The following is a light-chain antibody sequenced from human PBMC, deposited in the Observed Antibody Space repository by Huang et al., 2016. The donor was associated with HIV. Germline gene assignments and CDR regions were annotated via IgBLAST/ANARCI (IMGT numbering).Light chain of an antibody. CDR1: QHISNY. V-gene: IGKV1-39*01. Sequence: DIQMTQSPSSLSASVGDRVTITCRASQHISNYLNWYQLKAGKAPRVLIYAESTLQSGVPSRFSGSGSGTEFTLTISSLQPEDFATYYCQQSFSTPYTFGPGTNLEIK. CDR2: AES. J-gene: IGKJ2*01. CDR3: QQSFSTPYT.